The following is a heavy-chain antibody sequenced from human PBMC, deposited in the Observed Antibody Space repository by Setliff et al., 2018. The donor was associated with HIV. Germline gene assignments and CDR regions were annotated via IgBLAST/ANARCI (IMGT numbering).Heavy chain of an antibody. Sequence: GGSLRLSCAASGFTFSSHAMHWVRQAPDKGLKWVAFIRSAASTKSYADSVKDRFTISRDNSKDTLYLQMNSLRPEDTAVYYCASARIPTGGTSTSLDYCGQGTLVTVSS. CDR1: GFTFSSHA. CDR3: ASARIPTGGTSTSLDY. J-gene: IGHJ4*02. CDR2: IRSAASTK. V-gene: IGHV3-30*02. D-gene: IGHD1-1*01.